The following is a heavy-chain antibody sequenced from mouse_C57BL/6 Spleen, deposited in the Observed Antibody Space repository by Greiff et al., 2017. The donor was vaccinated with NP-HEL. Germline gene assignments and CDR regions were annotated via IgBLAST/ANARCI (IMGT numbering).Heavy chain of an antibody. Sequence: QVQLQQSGAELLKPGASVKMSCKASGYTFTTYPIEWMKQNHGKSLEWIGNFHPYNDDTKYNEKFKGKATLTVEKSSSTVYLELSRVTSDDSAVYYCARSDDGFSWFAYWGQGTLVTVSA. CDR3: ARSDDGFSWFAY. J-gene: IGHJ3*01. D-gene: IGHD2-3*01. CDR1: GYTFTTYP. CDR2: FHPYNDDT. V-gene: IGHV1-47*01.